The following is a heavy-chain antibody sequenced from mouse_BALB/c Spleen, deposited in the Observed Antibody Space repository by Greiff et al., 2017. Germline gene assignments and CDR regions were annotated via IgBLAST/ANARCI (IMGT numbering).Heavy chain of an antibody. D-gene: IGHD2-2*01. J-gene: IGHJ4*01. Sequence: EVMLVESGGGLVKPGGSLKLSCAASGFTFSSYAMSWVRQTPEKRLEWVGSISSGGSTYYPDSVKGRFTISRDNARNILYLQMSSLRSEDTAMYYCARDGSYAMDYWGQGTSVTVSS. CDR2: ISSGGST. CDR1: GFTFSSYA. V-gene: IGHV5-6-5*01. CDR3: ARDGSYAMDY.